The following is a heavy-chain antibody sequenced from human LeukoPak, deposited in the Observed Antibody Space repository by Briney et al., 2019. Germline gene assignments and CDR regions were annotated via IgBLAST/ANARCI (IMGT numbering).Heavy chain of an antibody. D-gene: IGHD2-2*01. Sequence: ASVKVSCKASGYTFTDYYIHWVRQAPGQGLECMGYINPKTGDPYSTQKYKGRVTWTTDTSISTAYMELSRLTSDDTAIYYCASDVLPPAHYDAFDVWGQGTMVTVSS. CDR1: GYTFTDYY. CDR2: INPKTGDP. V-gene: IGHV1-2*02. CDR3: ASDVLPPAHYDAFDV. J-gene: IGHJ3*01.